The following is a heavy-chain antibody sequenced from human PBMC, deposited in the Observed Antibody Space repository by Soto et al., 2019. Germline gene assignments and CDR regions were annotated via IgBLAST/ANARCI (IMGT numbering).Heavy chain of an antibody. V-gene: IGHV3-23*01. CDR3: AKDRTVAGTPWDYYYGLDV. CDR1: GFTFNNYA. J-gene: IGHJ6*02. CDR2: VSNSGSSR. Sequence: EVQLLESGGGLVQPGGSLRLSCAASGFTFNNYAMHWVRQAPGKGLEWVSRVSNSGSSREYADSVRGRFTVSRDNSKRTLYLQMDSLRAAETAVYDCAKDRTVAGTPWDYYYGLDVWGQGTTVTVSS. D-gene: IGHD6-19*01.